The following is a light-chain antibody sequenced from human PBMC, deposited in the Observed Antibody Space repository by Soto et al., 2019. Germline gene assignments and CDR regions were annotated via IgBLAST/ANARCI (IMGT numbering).Light chain of an antibody. CDR1: QSVSSNY. Sequence: EIVLTQSPGTLSLSPGERATLSCRASQSVSSNYLAWYQQKPGQAPGLLIYGASSRATGIPDRFSGSGSGTDFTLTISRLEPEDFAVYYCHQYGSSPQTFGQGPRWIS. V-gene: IGKV3-20*01. CDR3: HQYGSSPQT. J-gene: IGKJ2*01. CDR2: GAS.